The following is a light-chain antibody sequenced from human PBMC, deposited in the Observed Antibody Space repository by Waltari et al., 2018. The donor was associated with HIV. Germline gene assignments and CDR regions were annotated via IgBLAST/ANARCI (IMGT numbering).Light chain of an antibody. Sequence: QSALPQPASVSGSPGQSITIPCPGTSSDVGRYYLVSWYQQPPGKAPNLMIYEVSKRPSGVSNRFSGSKSGNTASLTISGLQAEDEADYYCCSYAGSSTFVVFGGGTKLTVL. CDR2: EVS. CDR3: CSYAGSSTFVV. J-gene: IGLJ2*01. CDR1: SSDVGRYYL. V-gene: IGLV2-23*02.